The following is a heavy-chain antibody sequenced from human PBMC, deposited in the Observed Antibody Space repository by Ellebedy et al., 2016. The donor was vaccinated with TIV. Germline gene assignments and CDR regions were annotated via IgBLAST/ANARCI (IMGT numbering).Heavy chain of an antibody. CDR3: ARGSVSEAGSVFFDY. Sequence: PGGSLRLSCVASGFPFSHHWMHWVRQAPGTGLVWVSLTNTDGSDTTFVDSVKGRFTISRDNAKNTVYLEMHSLRVEDTAVYYCARGSVSEAGSVFFDYWGQGVLVTVSS. D-gene: IGHD6-13*01. CDR1: GFPFSHHW. CDR2: TNTDGSDT. J-gene: IGHJ4*02. V-gene: IGHV3-74*03.